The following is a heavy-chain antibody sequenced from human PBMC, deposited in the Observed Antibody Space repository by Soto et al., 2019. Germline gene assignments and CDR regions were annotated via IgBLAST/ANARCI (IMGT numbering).Heavy chain of an antibody. V-gene: IGHV1-69*06. J-gene: IGHJ6*02. CDR2: IIPIFGTA. Sequence: QVQLVQSGAEVKKPGSSVKVSCKASGGTFSSYAISWVRQAPGQGLEWMGGIIPIFGTANYAQKFQGRVTITADKSTSTAYMELSSLRSEDTAVYYCARDGYSYGYRSYGMDVWGQGTTVTVSS. D-gene: IGHD5-18*01. CDR3: ARDGYSYGYRSYGMDV. CDR1: GGTFSSYA.